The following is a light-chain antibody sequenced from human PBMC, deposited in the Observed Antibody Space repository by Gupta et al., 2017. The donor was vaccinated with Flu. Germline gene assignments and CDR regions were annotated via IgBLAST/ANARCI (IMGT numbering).Light chain of an antibody. J-gene: IGKJ1*01. V-gene: IGKV1-39*01. CDR3: QQTYSTLWT. CDR1: QNIGNY. CDR2: AAS. Sequence: DIQMTQSPSSLSAYVGDRVTITCRASQNIGNYLNWYQQKPGKAPNLLIYAASSLQTGVPSRFSGSGSVTDFTLTISSLQPEDFATYYCQQTYSTLWTFGQGTKVDIK.